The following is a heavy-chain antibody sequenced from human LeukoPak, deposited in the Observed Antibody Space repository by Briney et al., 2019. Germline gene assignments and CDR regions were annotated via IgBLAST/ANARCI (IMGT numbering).Heavy chain of an antibody. CDR1: GGSISSYY. CDR3: ARQLYSSGWYDY. D-gene: IGHD6-19*01. Sequence: SETLSLTCTVSGGSISSYYWSWIRQPPGKGLEWIGYIYYSGSTNYNPSLKSRVTISVDTSKNQFSLKLSSATAADTAVYYCARQLYSSGWYDYWGQGTLVTVSS. V-gene: IGHV4-59*08. J-gene: IGHJ4*02. CDR2: IYYSGST.